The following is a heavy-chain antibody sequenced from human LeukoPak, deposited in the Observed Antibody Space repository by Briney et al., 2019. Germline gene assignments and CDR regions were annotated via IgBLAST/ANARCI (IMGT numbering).Heavy chain of an antibody. V-gene: IGHV3-53*01. D-gene: IGHD6-13*01. Sequence: PGGSLRLSCAASGFTVSDNYMSWVRQAPGKGLEWVSVMYSGGYTYYTDSVKGRFTFSRDISKNKLYLQMNGLRTEDTAMYYCARDAPQVPAAGVLASWGQGTLVTVSS. J-gene: IGHJ5*02. CDR3: ARDAPQVPAAGVLAS. CDR2: MYSGGYT. CDR1: GFTVSDNY.